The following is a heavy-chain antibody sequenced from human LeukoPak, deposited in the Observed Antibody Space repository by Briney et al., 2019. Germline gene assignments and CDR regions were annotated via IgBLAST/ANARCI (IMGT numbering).Heavy chain of an antibody. J-gene: IGHJ4*02. Sequence: SETLSLTCTVSGGSIRSYYWSWIRQPPGKGLEWIGYAYYSGSTNYNPSLKSRVTISVDTSKNQFSLRLNSVTAADTAMYYCAKSGGYGLIDYWGQGTLVTVSS. CDR2: AYYSGST. V-gene: IGHV4-59*08. CDR1: GGSIRSYY. D-gene: IGHD1-26*01. CDR3: AKSGGYGLIDY.